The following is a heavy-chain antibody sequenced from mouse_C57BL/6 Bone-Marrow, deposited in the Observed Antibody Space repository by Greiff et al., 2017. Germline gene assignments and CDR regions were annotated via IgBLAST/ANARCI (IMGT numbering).Heavy chain of an antibody. CDR2: IWTGGGT. CDR1: GFSLTSYA. Sequence: QVQLQQSGPGLVAPSQSLSITCTVSGFSLTSYAISWVRQPPGKGLEWLGVIWTGGGTNYYSALKSRLSISTDNSKSQVFLKMNSLQTDDTARYYCARDDYDGTWFAYWGQGTLVTVSA. V-gene: IGHV2-9-1*01. D-gene: IGHD2-4*01. J-gene: IGHJ3*01. CDR3: ARDDYDGTWFAY.